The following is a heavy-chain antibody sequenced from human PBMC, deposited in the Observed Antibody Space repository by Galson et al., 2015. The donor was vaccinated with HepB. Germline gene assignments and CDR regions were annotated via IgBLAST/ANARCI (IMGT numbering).Heavy chain of an antibody. D-gene: IGHD2-21*02. Sequence: SVKVSCKASGHTFTNYAVHWLRQAPGQRLEWMGWINAGNNNSKFSQSFQGRVTIARDTSASTAYMELSSLRSEDTAVYYCASQTTATFSYALDVWGQGTTVTVSS. CDR1: GHTFTNYA. V-gene: IGHV1-3*01. CDR2: INAGNNNS. CDR3: ASQTTATFSYALDV. J-gene: IGHJ6*02.